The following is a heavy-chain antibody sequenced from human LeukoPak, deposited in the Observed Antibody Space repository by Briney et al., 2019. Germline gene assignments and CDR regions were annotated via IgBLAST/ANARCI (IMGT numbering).Heavy chain of an antibody. Sequence: GGSLRLSCAASGFTFSNAWMSWVRQAPGKGLEWVGRIKSKTDGGTTDYAAPVKGRFTISRDDSENTLYLQMNSLKTEDTAVYYCTTDKWEYYDFWSGLDSYYYYMDVWGKGTTVTVSS. V-gene: IGHV3-15*01. CDR3: TTDKWEYYDFWSGLDSYYYYMDV. CDR1: GFTFSNAW. J-gene: IGHJ6*03. D-gene: IGHD3-3*01. CDR2: IKSKTDGGTT.